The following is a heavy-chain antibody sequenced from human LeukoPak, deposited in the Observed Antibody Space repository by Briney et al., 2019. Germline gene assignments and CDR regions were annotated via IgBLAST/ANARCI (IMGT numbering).Heavy chain of an antibody. Sequence: GGSLRLSCAASGFIFSSYDMHWVRQATGKGLEWVSAIGTAGDPYYPGSVKGRFTISRENAKNSLYLQMNSLRAGDTAVYYCARRAVAGQFDYWGQGILVTVSS. CDR1: GFIFSSYD. CDR3: ARRAVAGQFDY. V-gene: IGHV3-13*05. D-gene: IGHD6-19*01. J-gene: IGHJ4*02. CDR2: IGTAGDP.